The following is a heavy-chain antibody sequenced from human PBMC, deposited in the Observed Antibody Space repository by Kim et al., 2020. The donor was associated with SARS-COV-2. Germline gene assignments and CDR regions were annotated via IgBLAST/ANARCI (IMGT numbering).Heavy chain of an antibody. J-gene: IGHJ4*02. CDR3: ARAADYDLLTGYYNYFDY. D-gene: IGHD3-9*01. CDR2: IYYSGST. CDR1: GDSISSSSYY. Sequence: SETLSLTCTVSGDSISSSSYYWGWIRQPPGKGREWIGNIYYSGSTYYNPSLKSRVTISVDTSKNQFSLKLSSVAAAATAVYCCARAADYDLLTGYYNYFDYWGQGTLVTVSS. V-gene: IGHV4-39*07.